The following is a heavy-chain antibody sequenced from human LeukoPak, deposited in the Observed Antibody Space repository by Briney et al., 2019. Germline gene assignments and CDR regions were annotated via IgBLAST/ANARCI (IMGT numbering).Heavy chain of an antibody. V-gene: IGHV3-7*01. J-gene: IGHJ4*02. D-gene: IGHD3-22*01. CDR1: GFTFSIYW. CDR3: ARGLLNSGYYYY. CDR2: IKQDGSEK. Sequence: GGSLRLSCAASGFTFSIYWMSWVRQAPGKGLEWVANIKQDGSEKNYVDSVKGRFTISRDNAKNSLYLQMNSLRVEDTAVYYCARGLLNSGYYYYWGQGALVTVSS.